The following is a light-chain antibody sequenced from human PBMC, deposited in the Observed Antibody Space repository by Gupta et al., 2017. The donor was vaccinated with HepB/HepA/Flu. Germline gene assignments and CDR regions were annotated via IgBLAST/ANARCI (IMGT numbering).Light chain of an antibody. V-gene: IGKV3-11*01. CDR3: QQRSTWLT. J-gene: IGKJ1*01. CDR2: DAS. CDR1: QSVSSY. Sequence: IVLTQSPATLSLSPGERATLSCRASQSVSSYLAWYQQKPGQAPRLLIYDASNRATGIPTRCSGSGSGTDFTLTSSSLEPEDFAVYYCQQRSTWLTFGQGTKVEIK.